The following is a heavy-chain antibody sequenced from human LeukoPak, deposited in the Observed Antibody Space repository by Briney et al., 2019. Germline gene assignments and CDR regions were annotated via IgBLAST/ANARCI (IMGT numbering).Heavy chain of an antibody. D-gene: IGHD4-11*01. J-gene: IGHJ6*03. Sequence: PGGSLRLSCAACGFTFSHYTIGWVRQAPGKGLERVASITSSSSHLYYADSVKGRFTISRDNAKNEVYLQMNSLRGEDTAIYYCARVMMGATVTTFHYYCMDVWGVGTAVTVSS. CDR3: ARVMMGATVTTFHYYCMDV. CDR1: GFTFSHYT. V-gene: IGHV3-21*01. CDR2: ITSSSSHL.